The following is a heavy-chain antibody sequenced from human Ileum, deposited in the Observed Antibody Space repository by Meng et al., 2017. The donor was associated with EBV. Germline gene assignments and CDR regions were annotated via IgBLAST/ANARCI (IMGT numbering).Heavy chain of an antibody. D-gene: IGHD2/OR15-2a*01. V-gene: IGHV1-3*01. Sequence: QCEPLQSWVEFKKPGASVNVSCKSSRYTFINYAILWVRQAPGRGLEWMGWINAGNGNTKFSQTFQGRVSIRRDTSASTVYMELSSLRSEDTAVYYCARDLRYGLKLLPYYSDPWGQGTLVTVSS. CDR2: INAGNGNT. CDR1: RYTFINYA. CDR3: ARDLRYGLKLLPYYSDP. J-gene: IGHJ5*02.